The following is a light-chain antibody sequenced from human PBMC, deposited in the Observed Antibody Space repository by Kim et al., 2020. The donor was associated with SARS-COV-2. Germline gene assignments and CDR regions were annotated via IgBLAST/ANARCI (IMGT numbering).Light chain of an antibody. V-gene: IGLV2-14*03. CDR2: DVS. J-gene: IGLJ1*01. CDR1: RSDVGGYSY. Sequence: SITNHCNGPRSDVGGYSYVSWYQQRPGKAPKLMIYDVSNRPSGVSNRFSGSKSGNTASLTISGLQAEDEADYYCSSYTSSSTLEGVFGTGTKVTVL. CDR3: SSYTSSSTLEGV.